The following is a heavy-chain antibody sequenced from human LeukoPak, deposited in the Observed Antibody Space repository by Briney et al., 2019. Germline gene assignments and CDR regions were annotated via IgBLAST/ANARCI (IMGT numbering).Heavy chain of an antibody. CDR1: GFTFSSYA. CDR3: AKCFGLWFGELCSFDY. J-gene: IGHJ4*02. CDR2: IRGSGGST. D-gene: IGHD3-10*01. V-gene: IGHV3-23*01. Sequence: GGSLRLSCAASGFTFSSYAMSWVRQAPGKGLEWVSAIRGSGGSTYYADSVKGRFTISRDNSKNTLYLQMNSLRAEDTAVYYCAKCFGLWFGELCSFDYWGQGTLVTVSS.